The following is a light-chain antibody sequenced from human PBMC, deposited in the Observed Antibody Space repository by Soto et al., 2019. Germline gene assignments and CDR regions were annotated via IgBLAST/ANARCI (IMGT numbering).Light chain of an antibody. Sequence: PGERATLSCRASQRVRSNIAWYQQKPGQVPRLLIYGASTRATGIPARFSGSGSGTEFTLTISSLQSEDFAVYYCQHYNNWPPWTFGQGTKVEIK. CDR2: GAS. CDR1: QRVRSN. CDR3: QHYNNWPPWT. J-gene: IGKJ1*01. V-gene: IGKV3-15*01.